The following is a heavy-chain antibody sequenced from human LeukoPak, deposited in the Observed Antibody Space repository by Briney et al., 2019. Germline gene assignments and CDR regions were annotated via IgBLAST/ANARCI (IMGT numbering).Heavy chain of an antibody. CDR1: GYSISSGYY. V-gene: IGHV4-38-2*01. J-gene: IGHJ4*02. CDR3: ARGRRAVGYCSSTSCYTPPGY. CDR2: IYHSGST. D-gene: IGHD2-2*02. Sequence: SETLSLTCAVSGYSISSGYYWGWIRQPPGKGLEWIGSIYHSGSTYYNPSLKSRVTISVDTSKNQFSLKLSSVTAADTAVYYCARGRRAVGYCSSTSCYTPPGYWGQGTLVTVSS.